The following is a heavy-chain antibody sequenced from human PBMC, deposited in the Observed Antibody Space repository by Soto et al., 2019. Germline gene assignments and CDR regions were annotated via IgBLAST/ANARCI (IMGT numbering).Heavy chain of an antibody. V-gene: IGHV3-11*01. CDR2: IGSRGNTK. J-gene: IGHJ4*02. D-gene: IGHD3-10*01. Sequence: QVQLLESGGGLVKPGGSLRLACATSGFTFSDYYMSWIRQAPGKGLEWVAYIGSRGNTKYYADSVKGRFTISRDNAKNSLYLQMESLRAYDTAVHYCARDGTEYYGEYYDYWGQGIRVTVSS. CDR3: ARDGTEYYGEYYDY. CDR1: GFTFSDYY.